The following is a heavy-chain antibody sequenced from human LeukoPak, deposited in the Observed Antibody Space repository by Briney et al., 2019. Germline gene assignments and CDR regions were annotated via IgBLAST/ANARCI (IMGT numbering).Heavy chain of an antibody. D-gene: IGHD3-3*01. CDR1: GFTFSSYS. J-gene: IGHJ6*02. CDR2: ISSSSSYI. V-gene: IGHV3-21*04. Sequence: PGVSLTLSCAASGFTFSSYSMMWLRQAPGKGLEWVSSISSSSSYIDHADPVKGRFTISRDNAKNSLYLQMNSLRAEDTAVYYCAKDRITIFGVVIIDYYYYGMDVWGQGTPVTVSS. CDR3: AKDRITIFGVVIIDYYYYGMDV.